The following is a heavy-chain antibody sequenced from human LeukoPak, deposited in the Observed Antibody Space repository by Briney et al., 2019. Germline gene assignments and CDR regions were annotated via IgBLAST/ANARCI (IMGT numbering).Heavy chain of an antibody. Sequence: GGSLRLSCAASGFTFRTYWLTWVRQAPGKGLEWVANINQDGSEKSYVDSVKGRFTISRDNAKNTVVLQMNSLSAEDTAVYYCATGGAQYYDYWGQGTVVTVSS. CDR1: GFTFRTYW. CDR2: INQDGSEK. V-gene: IGHV3-7*01. CDR3: ATGGAQYYDY. D-gene: IGHD3-16*01. J-gene: IGHJ4*02.